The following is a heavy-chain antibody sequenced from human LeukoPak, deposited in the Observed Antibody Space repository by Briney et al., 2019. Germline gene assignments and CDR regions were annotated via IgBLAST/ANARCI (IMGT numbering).Heavy chain of an antibody. CDR2: INPRGGST. J-gene: IGHJ4*02. CDR3: AREGEWPYCSSTSCYRDNFDY. CDR1: GYTFTSYY. D-gene: IGHD2-2*01. Sequence: ASVKVSCKASGYTFTSYYMHWVRQAPGQGLEWMGIINPRGGSTSYAQKFQGRVTMTRDTSTSTVYMELSSLRSEDTAVYYCAREGEWPYCSSTSCYRDNFDYWGQGTLVTVSS. V-gene: IGHV1-46*01.